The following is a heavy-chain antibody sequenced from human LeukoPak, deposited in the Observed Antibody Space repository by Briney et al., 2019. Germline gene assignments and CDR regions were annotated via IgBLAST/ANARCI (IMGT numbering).Heavy chain of an antibody. D-gene: IGHD3-9*01. J-gene: IGHJ4*02. CDR1: GFTFSSYA. Sequence: GGSLRLSCAASGFTFSSYAMSWVRQAPGKGLEWVSAISGSGGSTYYADSVKGRFTISRDNSKNTLYLQMNSLTAEDTAVYYCAKDPYAILTGYRYYFDYWGQGTLVTVSS. CDR3: AKDPYAILTGYRYYFDY. CDR2: ISGSGGST. V-gene: IGHV3-23*01.